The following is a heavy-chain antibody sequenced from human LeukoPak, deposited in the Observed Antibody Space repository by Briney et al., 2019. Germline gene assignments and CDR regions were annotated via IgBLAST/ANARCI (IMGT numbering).Heavy chain of an antibody. D-gene: IGHD6-6*01. CDR3: ARNRQLVRHYYYYYYMDV. CDR1: GGSISSYY. V-gene: IGHV4-59*01. Sequence: SETLSLTCTVSGGSISSYYWSWIRQPPGKGLEWIGYIYYSGSTNYNPSLKSRVTISVDTSKNQFSLKLSSVTAADTAVYYCARNRQLVRHYYYYYYMDVWGKGTTVTVSS. J-gene: IGHJ6*03. CDR2: IYYSGST.